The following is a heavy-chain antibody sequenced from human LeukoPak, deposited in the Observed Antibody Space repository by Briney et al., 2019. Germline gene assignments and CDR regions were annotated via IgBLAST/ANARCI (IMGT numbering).Heavy chain of an antibody. Sequence: PGGSLRLSCAASGFSVSSNFMTWVRQAPGKGLEWVSVIFSGGSTYYVDSVKGRFTISRDNSKNTLYLQMNSLRAEDTALYYCARELSPVVKYYFEYWGQGTLVTVSP. J-gene: IGHJ4*02. CDR2: IFSGGST. D-gene: IGHD3-22*01. CDR3: ARELSPVVKYYFEY. CDR1: GFSVSSNF. V-gene: IGHV3-53*01.